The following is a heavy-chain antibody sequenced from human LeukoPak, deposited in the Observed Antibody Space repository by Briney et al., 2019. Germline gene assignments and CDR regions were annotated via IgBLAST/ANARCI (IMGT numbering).Heavy chain of an antibody. J-gene: IGHJ3*02. CDR3: ARDRAGYSSFSDAFDI. CDR1: GFTFSSYG. CDR2: IEFDGSNK. D-gene: IGHD5-18*01. V-gene: IGHV3-30*02. Sequence: QTGGSLRLSCAASGFTFSSYGMQWVRQAPGKGLEWVTFIEFDGSNKYYADSVKGRFTISRDNSKNTLYLQMSSLRSEDTAVYYCARDRAGYSSFSDAFDIWGQGTKVTVSS.